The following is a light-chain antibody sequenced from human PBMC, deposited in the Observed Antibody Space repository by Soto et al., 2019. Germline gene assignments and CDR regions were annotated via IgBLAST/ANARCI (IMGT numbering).Light chain of an antibody. CDR3: QKYNSAPRA. V-gene: IGKV1-27*01. J-gene: IGKJ5*01. CDR2: AAS. CDR1: QGISNY. Sequence: DLQMTQSPSSLSASVGDRVTITCRASQGISNYLAWYQQKPGKVPKLLIYAASTLQSGVPSRFSGSGSVTDFTLTISSLQPEDVATYYCQKYNSAPRAFGQGTRLEIK.